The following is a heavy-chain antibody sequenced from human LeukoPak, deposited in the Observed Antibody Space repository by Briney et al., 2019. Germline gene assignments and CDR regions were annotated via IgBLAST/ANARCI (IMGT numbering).Heavy chain of an antibody. CDR2: IFYSGST. V-gene: IGHV4-39*01. CDR3: ARRQGSSSYIDN. CDR1: GGSISSSSYY. J-gene: IGHJ4*02. Sequence: PSETLSLTCTVSGGSISSSSYYWVWIRQPSGKGLEWIGNIFYSGSTYYNPSLKRRVTISVDTSKNQFSLKLSSVTAADTAVYYCARRQGSSSYIDNWGQGTLVTVSS. D-gene: IGHD6-13*01.